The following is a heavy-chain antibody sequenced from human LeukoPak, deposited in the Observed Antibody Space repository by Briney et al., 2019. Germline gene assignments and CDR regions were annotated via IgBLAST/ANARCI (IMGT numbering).Heavy chain of an antibody. CDR3: ARCNCGADCYPDY. D-gene: IGHD2-21*02. CDR1: GYTFTGYY. J-gene: IGHJ4*02. Sequence: VSVKVSCKASGYTFTGYYMHWVRQAPGQGLEWMGWINANSGGTNYAQKFQGRVTMTRDTSISTAYMELSRLRSDDTAVYYCARCNCGADCYPDYWGQGTLVTVSS. V-gene: IGHV1-2*02. CDR2: INANSGGT.